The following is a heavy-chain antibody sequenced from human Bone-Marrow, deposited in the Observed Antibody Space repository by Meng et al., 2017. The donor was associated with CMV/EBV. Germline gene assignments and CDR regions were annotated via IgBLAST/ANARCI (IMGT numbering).Heavy chain of an antibody. J-gene: IGHJ4*02. CDR2: ISWDGGST. CDR3: ARGSYGSGSFYPQPFDY. CDR1: EFTFDDYA. Sequence: GGSLRLSCAASEFTFDDYAMHWVRQAPGKGLEWVSLISWDGGSTYYADSVKGRFTISRDNAKNSLHLQMNSLRAEDTAVYYCARGSYGSGSFYPQPFDYWGQGTLVTVSS. V-gene: IGHV3-43D*03. D-gene: IGHD3-10*01.